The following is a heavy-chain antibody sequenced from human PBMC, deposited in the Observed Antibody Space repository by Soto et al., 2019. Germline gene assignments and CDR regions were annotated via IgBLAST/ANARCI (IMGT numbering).Heavy chain of an antibody. CDR2: INYSGNT. V-gene: IGHV4-34*01. Sequence: QVQLQQWGAGLLKPSETLSLTCAVYGGSLSGYYWSWIRQPPGKALEWIGEINYSGNTNYNPSLKSRVTISVDTSKNQLFLNLSSVTAADTAMYYCARHHVRGRTIAGAAEFWGQGTLVTLSS. CDR1: GGSLSGYY. CDR3: ARHHVRGRTIAGAAEF. D-gene: IGHD1-26*01. J-gene: IGHJ4*02.